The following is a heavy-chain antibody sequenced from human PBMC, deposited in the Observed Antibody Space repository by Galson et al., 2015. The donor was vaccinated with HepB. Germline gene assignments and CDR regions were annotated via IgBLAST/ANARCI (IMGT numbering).Heavy chain of an antibody. J-gene: IGHJ5*02. CDR2: INHSGST. CDR1: GGSFSGYY. Sequence: LSLTCAVYGGSFSGYYWSWIRQPPGKGLEWIGEINHSGSTNYNPSLKSRVTISVDTSKNQFSLKLSSVTVADTAVCYCARRHVVVPAAIFSVVGRGWFDPWGQGTLVTVSS. V-gene: IGHV4-34*01. D-gene: IGHD2-2*02. CDR3: ARRHVVVPAAIFSVVGRGWFDP.